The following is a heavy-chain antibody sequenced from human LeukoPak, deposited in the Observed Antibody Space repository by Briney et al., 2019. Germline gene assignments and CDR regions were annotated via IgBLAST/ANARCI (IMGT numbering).Heavy chain of an antibody. CDR2: IYYSGST. D-gene: IGHD6-19*01. CDR3: ARVIAVAGAFNALDI. V-gene: IGHV4-59*01. J-gene: IGHJ3*02. CDR1: GGSISSYY. Sequence: SETLSLTCTVSGGSISSYYWTWIRQPPGKGLEWIGYIYYSGSTNYNPSLKSRVTISVDTSKNQFSLKLSSVTAADTAVYYCARVIAVAGAFNALDIWGQGTMVTVSS.